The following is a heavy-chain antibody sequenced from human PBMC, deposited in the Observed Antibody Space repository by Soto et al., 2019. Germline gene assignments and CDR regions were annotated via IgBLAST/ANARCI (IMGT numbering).Heavy chain of an antibody. J-gene: IGHJ6*02. CDR1: GFTFNHYA. Sequence: VHLLESGGGLVQPGGSLRLACTASGFTFNHYAMSWVRQAPGKGLECVSAVSGRGGSTKYADSVKGRFIISRDNSNSTVYLPMDGLRGEDTAVYYCAKDSTVTTSLYFYYYGFDVWGQGTTVTVSS. CDR2: VSGRGGST. D-gene: IGHD4-17*01. V-gene: IGHV3-23*01. CDR3: AKDSTVTTSLYFYYYGFDV.